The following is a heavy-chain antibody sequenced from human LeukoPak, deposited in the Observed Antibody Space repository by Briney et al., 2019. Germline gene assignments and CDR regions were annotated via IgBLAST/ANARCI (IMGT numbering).Heavy chain of an antibody. V-gene: IGHV1-2*02. Sequence: ASVKVSCKASGYTFTGYYMHWVRQAPGQGLEWMGWINPNSGGTNYAQKFQGRVAMTRDTSISTAYMELSRLRSDDTAVYYCARGAHYHDSSEGYDYWGQGTLVTVSS. D-gene: IGHD3-22*01. J-gene: IGHJ4*02. CDR1: GYTFTGYY. CDR3: ARGAHYHDSSEGYDY. CDR2: INPNSGGT.